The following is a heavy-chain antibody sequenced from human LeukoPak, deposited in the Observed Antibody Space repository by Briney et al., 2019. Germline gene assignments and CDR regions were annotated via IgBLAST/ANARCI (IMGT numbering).Heavy chain of an antibody. D-gene: IGHD3-3*01. Sequence: PGGSLRLSCAVSGVPISGYWMSWVRQAPGKGLEWVANIKQVASEIYYVGSVKGRFTISRDNAKNSVFLQMNSLRAEDTAVYYCARDPIIRDFWSGLQSLYYYYGMDAWGQGTTVTVSS. V-gene: IGHV3-7*01. CDR3: ARDPIIRDFWSGLQSLYYYYGMDA. CDR2: IKQVASEI. CDR1: GVPISGYW. J-gene: IGHJ6*02.